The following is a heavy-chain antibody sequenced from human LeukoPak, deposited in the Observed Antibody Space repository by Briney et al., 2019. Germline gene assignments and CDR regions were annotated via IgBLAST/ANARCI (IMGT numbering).Heavy chain of an antibody. Sequence: PSETLSLTCTVSNGSISSYYWSWIRQPAGKGLEWIGRISTSGSTNYNPSLKSRVTISVDTSKNQFSLKLSSVTAADTAVYYCARGIVGPTPRYYYGMDVWGQGTTVTVSS. D-gene: IGHD1-26*01. CDR3: ARGIVGPTPRYYYGMDV. CDR1: NGSISSYY. CDR2: ISTSGST. V-gene: IGHV4-4*07. J-gene: IGHJ6*02.